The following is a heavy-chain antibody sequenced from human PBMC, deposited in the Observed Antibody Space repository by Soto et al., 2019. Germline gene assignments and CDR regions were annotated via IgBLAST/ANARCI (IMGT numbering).Heavy chain of an antibody. CDR3: ARYLVLAYYYGMDV. CDR2: IKQDGSEK. J-gene: IGHJ6*02. CDR1: GFTFSSYW. D-gene: IGHD2-8*02. V-gene: IGHV3-7*05. Sequence: PGGSLRLSCAASGFTFSSYWMSWVRQAPGKGLEWVANIKQDGSEKYYVDSVKGRFTISRDNAKNSLYLQMNSLRAEDTAVYYCARYLVLAYYYGMDVWGQGTTVTVSS.